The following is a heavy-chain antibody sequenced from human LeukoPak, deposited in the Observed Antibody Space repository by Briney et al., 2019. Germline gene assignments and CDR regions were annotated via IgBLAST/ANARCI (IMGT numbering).Heavy chain of an antibody. D-gene: IGHD4-17*01. CDR3: AKEIRPNVC. V-gene: IGHV3-23*01. Sequence: GGSLRLSCAASGFTFSSHGMCWVRQAPGRGLEWVSSISIGGDTTYADYAQGRFTISTDNSTTTPYLQLNSPSTEDTAIYYCAKEIRPNVCWGQRTLGTVSS. J-gene: IGHJ4*02. CDR1: GFTFSSHG. CDR2: ISIGGDTT.